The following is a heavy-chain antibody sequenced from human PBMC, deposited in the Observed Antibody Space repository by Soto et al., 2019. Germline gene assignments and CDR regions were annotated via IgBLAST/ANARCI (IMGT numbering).Heavy chain of an antibody. J-gene: IGHJ4*01. D-gene: IGHD1-26*01. CDR2: INPNSGGT. CDR1: GYTFTGYY. Sequence: VKLSCKASGYTFTGYYIHWVRQAPGQGLEWMGWINPNSGGTNYAQKFQGRVTMTSETPISTANMELSRLRSDDAAVCYCARVEGSGSHDQLRYWG. CDR3: ARVEGSGSHDQLRY. V-gene: IGHV1-2*02.